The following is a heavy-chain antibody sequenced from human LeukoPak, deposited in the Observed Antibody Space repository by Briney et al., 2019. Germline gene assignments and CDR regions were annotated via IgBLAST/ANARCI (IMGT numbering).Heavy chain of an antibody. CDR2: INPNSGGT. CDR3: ARGGSYGPYYFDY. V-gene: IGHV1-2*02. CDR1: GYTFTGYY. J-gene: IGHJ4*02. D-gene: IGHD1-26*01. Sequence: ASVKVSCKASGYTFTGYYMHWVRQAPGQGLEWMGWINPNSGGTNYAQEFQGRVTMTRDTSISTAYMELSRLRSDDTAVYYCARGGSYGPYYFDYWGQGTLVTVSS.